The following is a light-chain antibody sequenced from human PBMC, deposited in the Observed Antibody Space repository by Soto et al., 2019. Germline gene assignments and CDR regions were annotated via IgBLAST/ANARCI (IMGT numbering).Light chain of an antibody. Sequence: EIVLTQSPGTLSLSPGERATLSCRASQSVSSSYLAWYQQKPGQAPRLLIYGASSRATGIPDRFSGSGSGTDFTLTISSLEPEDFAVHYCQQYGSAWTFGQGTKVEIK. V-gene: IGKV3-20*01. CDR1: QSVSSSY. CDR2: GAS. J-gene: IGKJ1*01. CDR3: QQYGSAWT.